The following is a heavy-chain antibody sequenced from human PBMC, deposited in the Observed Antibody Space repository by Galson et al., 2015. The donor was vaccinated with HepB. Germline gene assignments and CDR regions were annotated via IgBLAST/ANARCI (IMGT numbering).Heavy chain of an antibody. CDR1: GFTFSSYN. CDR3: ARDSRATFGEPNWFDP. CDR2: ISATGTTI. Sequence: SLRLSCAASGFTFSSYNMNWVRQAPGKGLDWISYISATGTTIAYADSVKGRFIITRDNAKNSLYLQVNSLRVEDTAVYYCARDSRATFGEPNWFDPWGQGTLVIVSS. D-gene: IGHD3-3*01. V-gene: IGHV3-48*03. J-gene: IGHJ5*02.